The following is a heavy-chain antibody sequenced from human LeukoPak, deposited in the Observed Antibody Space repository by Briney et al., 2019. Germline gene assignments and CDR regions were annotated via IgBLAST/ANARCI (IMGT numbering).Heavy chain of an antibody. Sequence: ASVKVSCKASGYTFTGYYMHWVRQAPGQGLEWMGWINPNSGGTNYAQKFQGRVTMTRDTSISTAYMELSRLRSDDTAVYYCARDRGYSSSYVDYRGQGTLVTVSS. J-gene: IGHJ4*02. CDR3: ARDRGYSSSYVDY. V-gene: IGHV1-2*02. CDR1: GYTFTGYY. CDR2: INPNSGGT. D-gene: IGHD6-6*01.